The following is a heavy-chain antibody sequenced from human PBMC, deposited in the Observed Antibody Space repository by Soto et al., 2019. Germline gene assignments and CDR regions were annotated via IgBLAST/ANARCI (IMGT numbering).Heavy chain of an antibody. J-gene: IGHJ4*02. D-gene: IGHD3-10*01. CDR1: GGSISSYY. CDR2: IYYSGST. CDR3: ARMVRGLHPNFDY. Sequence: PSETLSLTCTVSGGSISSYYWSWIRQPPGKGLEWIGYIYYSGSTNYNPSLKSRVTISVDTSKNQFSLKLSSVTAADTAVYYCARMVRGLHPNFDYWGQGTLVTVSS. V-gene: IGHV4-59*01.